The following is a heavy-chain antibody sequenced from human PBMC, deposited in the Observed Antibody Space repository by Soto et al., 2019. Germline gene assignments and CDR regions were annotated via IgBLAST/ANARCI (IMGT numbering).Heavy chain of an antibody. D-gene: IGHD3-22*01. J-gene: IGHJ4*02. CDR1: GGTFSSYA. CDR2: IIPIFGTA. V-gene: IGHV1-69*13. CDR3: ARSSLIVLDYYDSSGYTEYYFDY. Sequence: GASVKVSCKASGGTFSSYAISWVRQAPGQGLEWMGGIIPIFGTANYAQKFQGRVTITADESTSTAYMELSSLRSEDTAVYYCARSSLIVLDYYDSSGYTEYYFDYWGQGTLVTVSS.